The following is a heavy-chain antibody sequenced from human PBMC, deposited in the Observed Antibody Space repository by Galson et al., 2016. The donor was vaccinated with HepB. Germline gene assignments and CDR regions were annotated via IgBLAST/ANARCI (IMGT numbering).Heavy chain of an antibody. D-gene: IGHD3-3*01. CDR1: GGSISSGGYY. Sequence: TLSLTCTVSGGSISSGGYYWNWIRQHPGKGLEWIGSIHYNGNTDFNPSLKSRVAISIDTSKNHFSLKLSSVTAADTAVYYCARVVLRFLEWQPDVFDMWGQGTMVTVSS. V-gene: IGHV4-31*03. J-gene: IGHJ3*02. CDR3: ARVVLRFLEWQPDVFDM. CDR2: IHYNGNT.